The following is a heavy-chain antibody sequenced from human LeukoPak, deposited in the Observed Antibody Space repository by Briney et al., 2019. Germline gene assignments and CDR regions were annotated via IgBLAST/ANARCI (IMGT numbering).Heavy chain of an antibody. J-gene: IGHJ4*02. Sequence: GGFLRLSCAASGFTVSSNYMSWVRQAPGKGLEWVSVIYSGGSTYYADSVKGRFTISRDNSKNTLYLQMNSLRAEDTAVYYCARGRIQLWGRYYFDYWGQGTLVTVSS. V-gene: IGHV3-66*01. D-gene: IGHD5-18*01. CDR2: IYSGGST. CDR3: ARGRIQLWGRYYFDY. CDR1: GFTVSSNY.